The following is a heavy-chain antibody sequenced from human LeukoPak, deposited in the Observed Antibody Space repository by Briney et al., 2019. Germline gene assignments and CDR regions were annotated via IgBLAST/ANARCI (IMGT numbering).Heavy chain of an antibody. CDR3: ARDLAVAGTNVDWFDP. J-gene: IGHJ5*02. CDR2: INAGNGNT. V-gene: IGHV1-3*01. D-gene: IGHD6-19*01. Sequence: ASVKVTCKASGYTFTSYAMHWVRHAPGQRLEWMGWINAGNGNTKYSQKFQGRVTITRDTSASTAYIELSSLRSEDTAGYYCARDLAVAGTNVDWFDPWGQGTMVTVSS. CDR1: GYTFTSYA.